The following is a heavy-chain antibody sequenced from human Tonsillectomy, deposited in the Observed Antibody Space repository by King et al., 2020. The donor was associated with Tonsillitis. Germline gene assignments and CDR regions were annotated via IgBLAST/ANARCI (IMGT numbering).Heavy chain of an antibody. CDR2: IYYSGST. J-gene: IGHJ4*02. CDR1: GGSISSGGYY. CDR3: AREHSRRPTDTVMD. V-gene: IGHV4-31*03. Sequence: QLQESGPGLVKPSQTLSLTCSVSGGSISSGGYYWSCIRQHPVKGLEWIGYIYYSGSTYYNPSLKSRVTISVDPSKNQFSLKLSSVTAADTAVYYWAREHSRRPTDTVMDWGQGTLVTVSS. D-gene: IGHD5-18*01.